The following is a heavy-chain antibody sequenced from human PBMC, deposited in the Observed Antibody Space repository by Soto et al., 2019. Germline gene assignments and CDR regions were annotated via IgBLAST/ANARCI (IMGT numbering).Heavy chain of an antibody. D-gene: IGHD6-19*01. J-gene: IGHJ6*02. CDR3: ANGGPYSSGWYPMDV. CDR1: GFTFSSYA. Sequence: EVQLLESGGGLVQPGGSLRLSCAASGFTFSSYAMSWVRQAPGKGLEWVSAISGSGGSTYYADSVKGRFTISRDNSKNTLYSQMNSLGAEDTAVYYCANGGPYSSGWYPMDVWGQGTTVTVSS. CDR2: ISGSGGST. V-gene: IGHV3-23*01.